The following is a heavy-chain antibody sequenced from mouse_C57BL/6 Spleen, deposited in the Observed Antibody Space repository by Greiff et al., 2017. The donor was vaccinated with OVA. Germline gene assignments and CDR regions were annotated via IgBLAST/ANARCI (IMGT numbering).Heavy chain of an antibody. CDR1: GYAFSSSC. CDR2: IYPGDGGT. Sequence: QVQLQQSGPELVKPGASVKISCTASGYAFSSSCMNWVKQRPGKGLEWIGRIYPGDGGTNYNGKFKGKATLTADKSSSTAYMQLSSLTSEDSAVYFCARLGDDIDCWGQGTSVTVSS. J-gene: IGHJ4*01. V-gene: IGHV1-82*01. CDR3: ARLGDDIDC.